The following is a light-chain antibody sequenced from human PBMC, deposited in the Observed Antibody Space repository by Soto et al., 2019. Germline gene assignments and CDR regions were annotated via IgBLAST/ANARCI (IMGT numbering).Light chain of an antibody. J-gene: IGKJ2*01. CDR3: QQRLSWYT. CDR1: QNVNNY. V-gene: IGKV3-11*01. CDR2: DAS. Sequence: DIVLTQSPATLSLSPGDRATLSCRDSQNVNNYLAWYQQKPGQAPRLLIYDASNRATGIPARFSGSGSGTDFTLTISSLEPEDFAVYYCQQRLSWYTFGQGTRLEIK.